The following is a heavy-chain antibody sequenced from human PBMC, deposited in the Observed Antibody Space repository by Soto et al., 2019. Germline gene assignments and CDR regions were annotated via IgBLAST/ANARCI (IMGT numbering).Heavy chain of an antibody. J-gene: IGHJ4*02. Sequence: EVQLVESGGVLVKPGGSLRLSCAASGFTFTSYSMNWFRQAPGKGLEWVSSISSTTNYIYYGDSMKGRFTISRDNAKNSLYLEMNSLRAEDTAVYYCARESEDLTSTFDYWGQGTLVTVSS. CDR1: GFTFTSYS. CDR2: ISSTTNYI. V-gene: IGHV3-21*06. CDR3: ARESEDLTSTFDY.